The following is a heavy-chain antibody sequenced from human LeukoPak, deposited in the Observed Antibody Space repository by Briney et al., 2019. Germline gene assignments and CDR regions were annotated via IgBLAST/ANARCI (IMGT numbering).Heavy chain of an antibody. CDR2: ISAYNGNT. CDR1: GYTFTSYG. Sequence: GASVKVSCKASGYTFTSYGISWVRQAPGQGLEWMGWISAYNGNTNYAQKLQGRVTMTTDTSTSTAYMELRSLRSDDTAVYYCARDFLDYGDYPPPPDYWGQGTLVTVSS. CDR3: ARDFLDYGDYPPPPDY. V-gene: IGHV1-18*01. D-gene: IGHD4-17*01. J-gene: IGHJ4*02.